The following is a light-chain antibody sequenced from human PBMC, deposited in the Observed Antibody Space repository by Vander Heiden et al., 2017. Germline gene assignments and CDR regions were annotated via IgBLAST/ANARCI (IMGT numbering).Light chain of an antibody. CDR3: CSYAGSYTWV. CDR2: DVT. CDR1: SSDVGAYDY. Sequence: HSALTQPRSVSGSPGQSVTISCSVTSSDVGAYDYVSWYQQNPGKAPKPLIYDVTKWPSGVPDRFSGSKSGNTATLTISGLLTEDEADYYCCSYAGSYTWVFGGGTKVTVL. J-gene: IGLJ3*02. V-gene: IGLV2-11*01.